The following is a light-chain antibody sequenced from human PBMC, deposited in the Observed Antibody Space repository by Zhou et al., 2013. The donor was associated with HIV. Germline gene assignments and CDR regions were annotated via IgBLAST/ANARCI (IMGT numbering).Light chain of an antibody. CDR2: KIS. CDR3: QQSYSTLRGTWT. V-gene: IGKV2-24*01. Sequence: DVVLTQSPLSLPVTLGQPASISCRSSQSLVFTDGNTYLSWLQQRPGQPPRLLIYKISNRFSGVPDRFSGSGSGTDFTLTISSLQPEDFATYYCQQSYSTLRGTWTFGQGTKVEIK. J-gene: IGKJ1*01. CDR1: QSLVFTDGNTY.